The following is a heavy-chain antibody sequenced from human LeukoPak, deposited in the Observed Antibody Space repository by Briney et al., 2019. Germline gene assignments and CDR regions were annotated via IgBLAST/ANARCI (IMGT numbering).Heavy chain of an antibody. CDR2: INPNSGGT. CDR3: ARESIVGATTLDY. CDR1: GYTFTAYY. J-gene: IGHJ4*02. V-gene: IGHV1-2*02. Sequence: GASVKVSCKASGYTFTAYYMHWVRQAPGQGLEWMGWINPNSGGTNYAQKFQGRVTMTRDTSISTAYMELSRLRSDDTAVYYCARESIVGATTLDYWGQGTLVTVSS. D-gene: IGHD1-26*01.